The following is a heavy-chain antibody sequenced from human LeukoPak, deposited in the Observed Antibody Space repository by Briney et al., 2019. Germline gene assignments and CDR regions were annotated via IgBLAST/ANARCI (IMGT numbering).Heavy chain of an antibody. Sequence: PGRSLRLSCAASGFPFMSYAMHWVRQAPGKGLEWVAVISYDGSDKYYADSVKGRFTISRDTSKNTVYLQMNSLRAEDTAVYYCARAAPGDQYYFDYWGQGTLVTVSS. CDR2: ISYDGSDK. V-gene: IGHV3-30-3*01. D-gene: IGHD7-27*01. J-gene: IGHJ4*02. CDR1: GFPFMSYA. CDR3: ARAAPGDQYYFDY.